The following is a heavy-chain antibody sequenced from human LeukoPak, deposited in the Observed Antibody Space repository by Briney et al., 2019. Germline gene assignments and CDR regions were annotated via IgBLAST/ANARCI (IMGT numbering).Heavy chain of an antibody. Sequence: GASVNVSCKASGYTFTDYYIHWVRQAPGHGLEWMGWINPNSGGTKFAQKFLGWVTMTRDTSINTAYMELSRLRSDDTAEYYCARDRGRGGLSSAFDIWGQGTMVTVSS. CDR3: ARDRGRGGLSSAFDI. CDR2: INPNSGGT. CDR1: GYTFTDYY. J-gene: IGHJ3*02. D-gene: IGHD3-16*01. V-gene: IGHV1-2*04.